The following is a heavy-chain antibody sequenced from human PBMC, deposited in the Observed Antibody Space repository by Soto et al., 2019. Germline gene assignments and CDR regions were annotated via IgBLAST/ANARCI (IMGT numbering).Heavy chain of an antibody. D-gene: IGHD1-7*01. J-gene: IGHJ4*02. Sequence: EVQLLESGGGLVQPGGSLRLSCAASGFTFSSYAMSWVRQAPGKGLEWVSAISGSGGSTYYADSVKGRFTISRDNSKNTLYLQINSLRAEDTAVYYCAKDMGYNWNYAWFWGQGTLVTVSS. CDR2: ISGSGGST. V-gene: IGHV3-23*01. CDR3: AKDMGYNWNYAWF. CDR1: GFTFSSYA.